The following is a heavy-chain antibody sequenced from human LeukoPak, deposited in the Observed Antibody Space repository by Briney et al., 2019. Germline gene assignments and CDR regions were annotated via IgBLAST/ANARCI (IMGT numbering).Heavy chain of an antibody. CDR3: ARRVATRFDP. J-gene: IGHJ5*02. V-gene: IGHV4-34*01. Sequence: PSETLSLTCAVYGGSFSGYYWSWIRQPPGKGLEWIGEINHSGSTNYNPSLKSRVTISVDTSKNQFSLKLSSVTAADTAVYYCARRVATRFDPWGQGTLVTVSS. CDR2: INHSGST. CDR1: GGSFSGYY. D-gene: IGHD2-15*01.